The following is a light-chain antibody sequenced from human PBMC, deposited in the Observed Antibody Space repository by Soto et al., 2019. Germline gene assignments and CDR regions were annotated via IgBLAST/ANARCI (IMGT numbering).Light chain of an antibody. CDR2: EPS. Sequence: IVLTQSPASLSLSPGDRATLSCSASQSVYSDYVAWYQKKPGQAPKILIYEPSTMASGIPDRFSGSGSRTDFTLTISKLEPGVFAVYSCQQYGSQAPWTYGQGTMVDMK. CDR1: QSVYSDY. J-gene: IGKJ1*01. V-gene: IGKV3-20*01. CDR3: QQYGSQAPWT.